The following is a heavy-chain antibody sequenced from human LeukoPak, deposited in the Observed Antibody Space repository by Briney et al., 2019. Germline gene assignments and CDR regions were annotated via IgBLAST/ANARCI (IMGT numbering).Heavy chain of an antibody. D-gene: IGHD3-22*01. CDR3: ARRPYYYDSSGYFPLSRFDY. Sequence: SETLPLTCAVYGGSFSGYYWSWIRQPPGKGLEWIGEINHSGSTNYNPSLKSRVTISVDTSKNQFSLKLSSVTAADTAVYYCARRPYYYDSSGYFPLSRFDYWGQGTLVTVSS. J-gene: IGHJ4*02. CDR2: INHSGST. CDR1: GGSFSGYY. V-gene: IGHV4-34*01.